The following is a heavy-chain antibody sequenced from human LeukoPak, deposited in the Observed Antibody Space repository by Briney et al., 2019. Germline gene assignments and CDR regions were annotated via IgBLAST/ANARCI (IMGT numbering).Heavy chain of an antibody. CDR1: GGTLSSYA. CDR3: ARAGDGSHYYDSSGYYDLPFDY. J-gene: IGHJ4*02. Sequence: ASVKVSCKASGGTLSSYAISWVRQAPGQGLEWMGGIIPIFGTANYAQKFQGRVTITADESTSTAYMELSSLRSEDTAVYYCARAGDGSHYYDSSGYYDLPFDYWGQGTLVTVSS. CDR2: IIPIFGTA. D-gene: IGHD3-22*01. V-gene: IGHV1-69*13.